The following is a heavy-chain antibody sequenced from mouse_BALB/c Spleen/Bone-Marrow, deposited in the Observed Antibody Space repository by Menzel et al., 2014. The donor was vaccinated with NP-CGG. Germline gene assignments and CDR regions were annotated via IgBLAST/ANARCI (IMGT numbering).Heavy chain of an antibody. V-gene: IGHV1-5*01. CDR3: TTLARNAFDY. D-gene: IGHD3-1*01. CDR1: GYTFXNYW. CDR2: IYPGNSDT. J-gene: IGHJ2*01. Sequence: VQLKQSGTVLARPGAAVKMSCKASGYTFXNYWMHWVKQRPGQGLEWIGTIYPGNSDTTYNQKFKGKAKLTAVTSTSTAYMELSSLTNEDSAVYYSTTLARNAFDYWGQGTPLTVSS.